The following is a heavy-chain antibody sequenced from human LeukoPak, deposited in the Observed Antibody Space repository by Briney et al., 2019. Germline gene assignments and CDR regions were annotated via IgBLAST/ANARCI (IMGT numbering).Heavy chain of an antibody. D-gene: IGHD2/OR15-2a*01. Sequence: SGGSLRLSCAASGFTFSSYSMNWVRQAPGKGLEWVSSISSSSGYIYYADSVKGRFTISRDNAKNSLYLQMNSLRAEDTAVYYCARDRIAVYSDYWGQGTLVTVSS. CDR3: ARDRIAVYSDY. J-gene: IGHJ4*02. CDR1: GFTFSSYS. CDR2: ISSSSGYI. V-gene: IGHV3-21*01.